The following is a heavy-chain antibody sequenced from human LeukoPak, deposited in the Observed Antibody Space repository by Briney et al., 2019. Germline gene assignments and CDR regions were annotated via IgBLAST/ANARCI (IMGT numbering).Heavy chain of an antibody. J-gene: IGHJ3*02. D-gene: IGHD2-15*01. Sequence: VASVKVSFKASGYTFTDYYMHRVRQAPGHGLEWMGWMNPDSGVTNYPQKFQGRVTMTRDTSGSTAYMELIRLRSDDTAGYYCARDGTFDIWGQGIMVTVSS. CDR1: GYTFTDYY. CDR2: MNPDSGVT. V-gene: IGHV1-2*02. CDR3: ARDGTFDI.